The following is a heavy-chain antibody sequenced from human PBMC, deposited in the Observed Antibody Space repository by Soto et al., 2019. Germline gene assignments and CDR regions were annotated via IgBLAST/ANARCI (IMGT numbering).Heavy chain of an antibody. CDR1: GGSINNYY. V-gene: IGHV4-59*01. CDR3: ARVGTAAVGMDV. D-gene: IGHD6-13*01. CDR2: IYYSGTT. Sequence: PSETLSLTCTVSGGSINNYYWSWIRQPPGKGLEWIGYIYYSGTTTYNPSLKSRVTISVDTSKNQFSLKLSSVTAADTAVYYCARVGTAAVGMDVWGQGTTVTVSS. J-gene: IGHJ6*02.